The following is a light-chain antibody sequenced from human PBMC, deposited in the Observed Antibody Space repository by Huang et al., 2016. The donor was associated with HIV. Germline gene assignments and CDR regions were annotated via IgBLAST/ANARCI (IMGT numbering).Light chain of an antibody. CDR1: QSISNY. Sequence: DIQMTQSPSSLSTSIGDRVTITCRASQSISNYLAWYQQNPGKVPKLLSYGASTLQSRVPSRFSSSGAGTDFTITISSLQPEDVATYYCQEYYSAPYTFGQGTKLEIK. V-gene: IGKV1-27*01. CDR3: QEYYSAPYT. CDR2: GAS. J-gene: IGKJ2*01.